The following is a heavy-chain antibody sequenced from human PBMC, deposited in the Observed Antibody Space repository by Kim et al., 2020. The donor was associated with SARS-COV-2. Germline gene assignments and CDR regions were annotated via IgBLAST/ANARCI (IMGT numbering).Heavy chain of an antibody. CDR3: ARYGSGSYYWFDP. D-gene: IGHD3-10*01. V-gene: IGHV4-39*01. Sequence: ETLSLTCTVSGGSISSSSYYWGWIRQPPGKGLEWIGSIYYSGSTYYNPSLKSRVTISVDTSKNQFSLKLSSVTAADTAVYYCARYGSGSYYWFDPWGQGTLVTVAS. CDR1: GGSISSSSYY. CDR2: IYYSGST. J-gene: IGHJ5*02.